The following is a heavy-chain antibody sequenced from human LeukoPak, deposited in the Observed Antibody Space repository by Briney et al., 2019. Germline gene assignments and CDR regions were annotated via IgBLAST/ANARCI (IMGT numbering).Heavy chain of an antibody. Sequence: SQTLSLTCTVSGGSISSGDYYWSWIRQPPGKGLEWIGYIYYSGSTYYNPSLKSRVTISVDTSKNQFSLKLSSVTAADPAVYYCARVGDIVVVPAAIPFDPWGQGTLVTVSS. CDR3: ARVGDIVVVPAAIPFDP. CDR1: GGSISSGDYY. V-gene: IGHV4-30-4*08. D-gene: IGHD2-2*01. CDR2: IYYSGST. J-gene: IGHJ5*02.